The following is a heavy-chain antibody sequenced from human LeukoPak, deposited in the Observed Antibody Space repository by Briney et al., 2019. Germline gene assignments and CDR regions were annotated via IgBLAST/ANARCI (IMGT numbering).Heavy chain of an antibody. Sequence: GRSLRLSCAASGFTFSSYGMHWVRQAPGKGLEWVAVIWYDGSNKYYADSVKGRFTISRDNSKNTLYLQMNSLRAEDTAVYYCARDKEVWFGERYYVDVWGKGTTVTVSS. CDR3: ARDKEVWFGERYYVDV. V-gene: IGHV3-33*01. CDR2: IWYDGSNK. CDR1: GFTFSSYG. D-gene: IGHD3-10*01. J-gene: IGHJ6*03.